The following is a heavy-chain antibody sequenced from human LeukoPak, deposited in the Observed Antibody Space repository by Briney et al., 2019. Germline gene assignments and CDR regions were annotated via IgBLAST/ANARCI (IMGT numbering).Heavy chain of an antibody. V-gene: IGHV3-33*06. CDR2: IWHDGSNK. J-gene: IGHJ4*02. Sequence: GGSLRLSCAASGFTFSSYSMNWVRQAPGKGLEWVAVIWHDGSNKYYAESVKGRFTVSRDNSKNTLHLEMSSLRAEDTALYFCAKDGWNGNYYLDYWGQGTLVTVSS. CDR1: GFTFSSYS. CDR3: AKDGWNGNYYLDY. D-gene: IGHD1-7*01.